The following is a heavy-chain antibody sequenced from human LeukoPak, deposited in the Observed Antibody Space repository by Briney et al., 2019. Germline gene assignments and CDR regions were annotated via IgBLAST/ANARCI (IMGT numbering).Heavy chain of an antibody. CDR3: ARRGSGSGYNGVSGFDY. Sequence: SQTLSLTCTVSGGSIGCGGYYWSWMRQHPGKGLEWIGYIYYSGNTYYNPTLQSRVSISVDTSKNQFSLKLSSVTAADTAVYYCARRGSGSGYNGVSGFDYWGQGALASVSS. CDR2: IYYSGNT. CDR1: GGSIGCGGYY. J-gene: IGHJ4*02. V-gene: IGHV4-31*03. D-gene: IGHD3-22*01.